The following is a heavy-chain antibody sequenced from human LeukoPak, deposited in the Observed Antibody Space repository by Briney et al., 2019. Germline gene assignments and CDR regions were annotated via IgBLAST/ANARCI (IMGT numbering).Heavy chain of an antibody. CDR3: ATHASFDSTGYYYVLDY. D-gene: IGHD3-22*01. V-gene: IGHV4-38-2*01. CDR2: LYHSGIT. Sequence: SEPLSLTCAVSGYSIGSGYFWGWIRQPPGMGLEWIGSLYHSGITYYNPSLKSRVTISMDTSKNQFSLKLTSVTAADTAVYYCATHASFDSTGYYYVLDYWGQGTLATVSS. CDR1: GYSIGSGYF. J-gene: IGHJ4*02.